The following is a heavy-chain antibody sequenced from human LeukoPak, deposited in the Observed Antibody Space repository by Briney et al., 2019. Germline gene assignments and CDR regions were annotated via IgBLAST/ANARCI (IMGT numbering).Heavy chain of an antibody. CDR3: WRSFHTYYYGSGFYGMDV. D-gene: IGHD3-10*01. V-gene: IGHV4-59*01. J-gene: IGHJ6*02. Sequence: PSETLSLTCTVSGGSISSYYWSWIRQPPGKGLEWIGYIYYSGSTNYNPSLKSRVTISVDTSKNQFSLKLSSVTAADTAVYYCWRSFHTYYYGSGFYGMDVWGQGTTVTVSS. CDR2: IYYSGST. CDR1: GGSISSYY.